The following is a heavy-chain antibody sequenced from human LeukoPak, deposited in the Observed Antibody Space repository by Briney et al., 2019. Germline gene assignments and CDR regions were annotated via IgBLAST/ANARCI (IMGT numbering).Heavy chain of an antibody. Sequence: GGSLRLSCAASGFTFSSYGMHWVRQAPGKGLEWVAFIRYDGSNKYYADSVKGRFTISRDNSKNTLYLQMNSLRAEDTAVYYCAKNWGSGWYYFDYWGQGTLVTVSS. J-gene: IGHJ4*02. V-gene: IGHV3-30*02. CDR1: GFTFSSYG. CDR3: AKNWGSGWYYFDY. D-gene: IGHD6-19*01. CDR2: IRYDGSNK.